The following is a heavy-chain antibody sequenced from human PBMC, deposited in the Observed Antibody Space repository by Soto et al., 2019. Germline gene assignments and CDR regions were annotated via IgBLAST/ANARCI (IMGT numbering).Heavy chain of an antibody. Sequence: EVQLVESGGVWVQPGGSLRLSCAASGFAFSGHTMNWVRQAPGKGLEWVAYIGNTLDTIYYADSVKGRFIISRDDAMKSVFLHMSSLRDDDTAVYYFARGDCSGGSCYGIDVWGRGTTVTVSS. CDR2: IGNTLDTI. CDR3: ARGDCSGGSCYGIDV. J-gene: IGHJ6*02. D-gene: IGHD2-15*01. V-gene: IGHV3-48*02. CDR1: GFAFSGHT.